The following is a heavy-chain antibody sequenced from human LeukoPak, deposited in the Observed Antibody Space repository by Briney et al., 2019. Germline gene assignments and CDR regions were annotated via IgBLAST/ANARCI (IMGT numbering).Heavy chain of an antibody. D-gene: IGHD3-22*01. V-gene: IGHV3-49*04. CDR3: TRDPYYFDSSGYYHHAFDI. Sequence: PGRSLRLSCTGFGFTFRDYAVSWVRQAPGKGLECIGFIRSKVYGGTTEYAASVKGRFTISRDDSKSIAYLQMNSLKTEETAVYYRTRDPYYFDSSGYYHHAFDIWGQGTMVAVSS. CDR2: IRSKVYGGTT. J-gene: IGHJ3*02. CDR1: GFTFRDYA.